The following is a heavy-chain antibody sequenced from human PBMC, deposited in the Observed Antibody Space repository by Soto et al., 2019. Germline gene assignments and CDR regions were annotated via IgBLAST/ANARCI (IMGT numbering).Heavy chain of an antibody. Sequence: PSETLSLTCTVSGDSISPYYWSWIRQPPGKGLEWIGYIYYSGSTNYNPSLKSRVTISVDTSKNQFSLKLSSVTAADTAVYYCARYPGGPVDAFDIWGQGTMVTVSS. CDR3: ARYPGGPVDAFDI. CDR1: GDSISPYY. D-gene: IGHD1-26*01. J-gene: IGHJ3*02. V-gene: IGHV4-59*01. CDR2: IYYSGST.